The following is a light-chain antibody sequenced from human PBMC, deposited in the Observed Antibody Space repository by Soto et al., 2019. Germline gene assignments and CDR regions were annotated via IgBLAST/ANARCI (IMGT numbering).Light chain of an antibody. CDR1: ISDVGGYNY. CDR3: NSYTTSGTWV. V-gene: IGLV2-14*01. J-gene: IGLJ3*02. CDR2: DVT. Sequence: QSALTQPASVSGSPGQSITIPCTGTISDVGGYNYVSWYQQHPGKAPKLIIYDVTDRPSGVSDRFSGSKSDNMASLTISGLQAEDEGDYYCNSYTTSGTWVFGGGTKLTVL.